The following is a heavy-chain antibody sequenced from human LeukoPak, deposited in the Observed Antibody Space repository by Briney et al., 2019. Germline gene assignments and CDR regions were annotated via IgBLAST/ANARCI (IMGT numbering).Heavy chain of an antibody. CDR3: ASLLTPSDY. Sequence: SETLSLTCAVYGGSFSGYYWSWIRQPPGKGLEWIGEINHSGSTNYNPSLKSRVTISVDTSKNQFSLKLSSVTAADTAVYYCASLLTPSDYWGQGTLVTVSS. V-gene: IGHV4-34*01. J-gene: IGHJ4*02. CDR1: GGSFSGYY. CDR2: INHSGST. D-gene: IGHD3-9*01.